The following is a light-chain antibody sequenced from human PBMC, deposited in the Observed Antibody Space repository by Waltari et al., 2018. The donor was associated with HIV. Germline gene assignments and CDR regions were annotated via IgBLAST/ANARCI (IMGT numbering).Light chain of an antibody. V-gene: IGLV3-21*04. J-gene: IGLJ1*01. CDR3: QVWDTTTDQYV. CDR1: NIGDKS. Sequence: YALTQPPSVSVAPGRTARIACEGNNIGDKSVHWYQQKPGQAPILVIYYDTDRPSGIPERFPGSNSGNTASLIISRVEAGDEADYYCQVWDTTTDQYVFGTGTKVTV. CDR2: YDT.